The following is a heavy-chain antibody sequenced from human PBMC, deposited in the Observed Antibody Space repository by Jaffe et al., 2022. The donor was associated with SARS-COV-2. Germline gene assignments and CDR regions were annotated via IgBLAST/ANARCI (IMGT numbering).Heavy chain of an antibody. V-gene: IGHV4-59*01. J-gene: IGHJ3*02. D-gene: IGHD6-19*01. CDR3: ASSTTVAGTGWDAFDI. Sequence: QVQLQESGPGLVKPSETLSLTCTVSGGSISSYYWSWIRQPPGKGLEWIGYIYYSGSTNYNPSLKSRVTISVDTSKNQFSLKLSSVTAADTAVYYCASSTTVAGTGWDAFDIWGQGTMVTVSS. CDR1: GGSISSYY. CDR2: IYYSGST.